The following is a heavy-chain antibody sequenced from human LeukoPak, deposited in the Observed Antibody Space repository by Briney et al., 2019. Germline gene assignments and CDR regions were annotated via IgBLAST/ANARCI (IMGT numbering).Heavy chain of an antibody. D-gene: IGHD6-13*01. V-gene: IGHV3-30*04. CDR2: ISYDGSNK. J-gene: IGHJ6*03. Sequence: GGSLRLSCAASGFTFSSYAMHWVRQAPGKGLEWVAVISYDGSNKYYADSVKGRFTISRDNSKNTLYLKMNSLRAEDTAVYYCARDSSSWTFYYYYMDVWGKGTTVTVSS. CDR1: GFTFSSYA. CDR3: ARDSSSWTFYYYYMDV.